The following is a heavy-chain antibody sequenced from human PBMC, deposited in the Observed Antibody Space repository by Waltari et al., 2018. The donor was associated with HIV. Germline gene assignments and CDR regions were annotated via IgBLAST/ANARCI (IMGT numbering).Heavy chain of an antibody. CDR2: IKSKTEGGTT. V-gene: IGHV3-15*01. D-gene: IGHD3-16*02. Sequence: EVQLVESGGGLVKPGGSLRLSCAASGFTFSNAWMSWVRQAPGKGLEWVGRIKSKTEGGTTDYAAPVKGRFTISRDDSKNTMYLQMNSRKTEDTAVYYCTTDRFEITFGGVIKWGQGTLVTVSS. CDR3: TTDRFEITFGGVIK. J-gene: IGHJ4*02. CDR1: GFTFSNAW.